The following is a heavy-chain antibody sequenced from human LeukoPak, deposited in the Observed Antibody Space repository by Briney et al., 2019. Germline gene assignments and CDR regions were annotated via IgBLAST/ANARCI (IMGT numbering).Heavy chain of an antibody. D-gene: IGHD6-19*01. V-gene: IGHV3-74*01. Sequence: GGSLRLSRAVSGFTFNTYWMHWVRQAPGKGLVWVSRINSDGSSTTYADSVKGRFTISRDNAKNTLYLQMNSLRAEDTAVYYCIRVMRSGWTDGFDIWGQGTMVTVSS. CDR2: INSDGSST. CDR3: IRVMRSGWTDGFDI. J-gene: IGHJ3*02. CDR1: GFTFNTYW.